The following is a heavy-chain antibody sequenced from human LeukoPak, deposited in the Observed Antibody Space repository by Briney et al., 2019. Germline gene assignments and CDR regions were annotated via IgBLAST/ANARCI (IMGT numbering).Heavy chain of an antibody. CDR1: GFPFSSYA. Sequence: GGSLTFSCAVSGFPFSSYAMSWVRQARGEGLEWVSGITGSGGRTYYADSVKGRFTISRDNAKNSLYLQMNSLRTEDRAVYYCARSGSYSTGYYFDYWGQGTLVTVSS. CDR3: ARSGSYSTGYYFDY. CDR2: ITGSGGRT. V-gene: IGHV3-23*01. J-gene: IGHJ4*02. D-gene: IGHD2-15*01.